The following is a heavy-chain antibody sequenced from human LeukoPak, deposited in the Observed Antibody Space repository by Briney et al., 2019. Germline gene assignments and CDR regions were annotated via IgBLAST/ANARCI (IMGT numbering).Heavy chain of an antibody. J-gene: IGHJ4*02. V-gene: IGHV3-74*01. CDR2: INSDGSST. CDR1: GFTFSSYW. Sequence: GGSLRLSCAASGFTFSSYWMHWVRHAPGKGLVWVSRINSDGSSTSYADSVKGRFTISRDNAKNTLYLQMNSLRAEDTAVYYCARVYYDGPLDYWGQGTLVTVSS. D-gene: IGHD3-22*01. CDR3: ARVYYDGPLDY.